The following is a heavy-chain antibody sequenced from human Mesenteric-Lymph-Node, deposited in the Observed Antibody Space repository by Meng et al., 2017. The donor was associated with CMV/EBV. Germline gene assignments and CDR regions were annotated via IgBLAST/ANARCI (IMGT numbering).Heavy chain of an antibody. CDR2: IISIFGTP. CDR3: TRDSPPSGNYARMDV. D-gene: IGHD1-26*01. Sequence: SVKVSCKASGDALNNFVINWVRQAPGQGLEWMGGIISIFGTPNYAQKFQGRVTISTDESTNTDYMELSSLTSEDTAVYYCTRDSPPSGNYARMDVWGQGTTVTVSS. CDR1: GDALNNFV. V-gene: IGHV1-69*05. J-gene: IGHJ6*02.